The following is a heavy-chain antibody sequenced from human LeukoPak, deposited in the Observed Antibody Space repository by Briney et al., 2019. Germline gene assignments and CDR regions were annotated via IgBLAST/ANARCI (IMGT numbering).Heavy chain of an antibody. V-gene: IGHV3-30*18. CDR2: ISYDGSNK. Sequence: PGGSLRLSCAASGFTFSSYGMHWVRQAPGKGLEWVAVISYDGSNKYYADSVKGRFTISRDNSKNTLYLQMNSLRAEDTAVYYCAKARDSSSPIDYWGQGTLVTVSS. J-gene: IGHJ4*02. CDR1: GFTFSSYG. D-gene: IGHD6-13*01. CDR3: AKARDSSSPIDY.